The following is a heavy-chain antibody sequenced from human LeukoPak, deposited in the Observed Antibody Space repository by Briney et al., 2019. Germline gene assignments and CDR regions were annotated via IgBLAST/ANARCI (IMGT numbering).Heavy chain of an antibody. CDR2: INHSGST. J-gene: IGHJ4*02. V-gene: IGHV4-34*01. CDR1: VGSFSGYY. Sequence: PSETLSLTCAVYVGSFSGYYWSWIRQPPGKGLEWIGEINHSGSTNYNPSLKSRVTISVDTSKNQFSLKLSSVTAADTAVYYCARGYRGLYYYDSSGYYPDYWGQGTLVTVSS. CDR3: ARGYRGLYYYDSSGYYPDY. D-gene: IGHD3-22*01.